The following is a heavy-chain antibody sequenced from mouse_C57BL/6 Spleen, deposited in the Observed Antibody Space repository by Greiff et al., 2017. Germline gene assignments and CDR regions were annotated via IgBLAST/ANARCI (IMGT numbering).Heavy chain of an antibody. CDR2: IYPSDSET. V-gene: IGHV1-61*01. CDR1: GYTFTSYW. Sequence: QVQLQQSGAELVRPGSSVKLSCKASGYTFTSYWMDWVKQRPGQGLEWIGNIYPSDSETHYNQKFKDKATLTVDKSSSTAYMQLSSLTSEDSAVYYCARGAYGSPYAMDYWGQGTSVTVSS. J-gene: IGHJ4*01. D-gene: IGHD1-1*01. CDR3: ARGAYGSPYAMDY.